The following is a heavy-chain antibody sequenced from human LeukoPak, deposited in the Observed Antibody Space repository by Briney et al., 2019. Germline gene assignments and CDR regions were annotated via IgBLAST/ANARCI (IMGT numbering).Heavy chain of an antibody. J-gene: IGHJ4*02. CDR3: ARDLIAVAPRVFDY. D-gene: IGHD6-19*01. CDR1: GGSFSGYY. CDR2: INHSGST. V-gene: IGHV4-34*01. Sequence: SETLSLTCAVYGGSFSGYYWSWIRQPPGKGLEWIGEINHSGSTNYNPSLKSRVTISVDTSKNQFSLKLSSVTAADTAVYYCARDLIAVAPRVFDYWGQGTLVTVSS.